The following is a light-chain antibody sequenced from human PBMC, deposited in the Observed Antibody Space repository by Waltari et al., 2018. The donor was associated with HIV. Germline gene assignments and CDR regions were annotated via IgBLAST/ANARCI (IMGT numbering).Light chain of an antibody. CDR1: QDIRNY. V-gene: IGKV1-33*01. CDR3: LQYNNLPPYT. J-gene: IGKJ2*01. CDR2: DAS. Sequence: DIQMTQSPSSLSVSVGDRVTITCQASQDIRNYLNWYQQKPGKAPKLLIYDASNLETGVPSRFSGSGSGTDFTFTISSLQPEDIATYYCLQYNNLPPYTFGQGTKLEIK.